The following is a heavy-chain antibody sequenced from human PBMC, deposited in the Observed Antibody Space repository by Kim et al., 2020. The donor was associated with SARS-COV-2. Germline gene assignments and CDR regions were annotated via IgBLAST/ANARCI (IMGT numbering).Heavy chain of an antibody. D-gene: IGHD3-9*01. Sequence: SETLSLTCAVYGGSFSGYYWSWIRQPPGKGLEWIGEINHSGSTNYNPSLKSRVTISVDTSKNQFSLKLSSVTAADTAVYYCARTFGRYFDWLLYYYYGMDVWGQGTTVTVSS. CDR2: INHSGST. V-gene: IGHV4-34*01. CDR3: ARTFGRYFDWLLYYYYGMDV. CDR1: GGSFSGYY. J-gene: IGHJ6*02.